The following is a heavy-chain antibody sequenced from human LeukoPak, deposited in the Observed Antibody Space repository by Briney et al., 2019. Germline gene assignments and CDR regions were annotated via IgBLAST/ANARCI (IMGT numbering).Heavy chain of an antibody. J-gene: IGHJ6*03. V-gene: IGHV4-59*01. D-gene: IGHD3-16*01. CDR3: ARVGSYYYYYMDV. CDR2: IYYSGST. CDR1: GGPISSYY. Sequence: SSETLSLTCTVSGGPISSYYWSWIRQPPGKGLEWIGYIYYSGSTNYNPSLKSRVTISVDTSKNQFSLKLSSVTAADTAVYYCARVGSYYYYYMDVWGKGTTVTVSS.